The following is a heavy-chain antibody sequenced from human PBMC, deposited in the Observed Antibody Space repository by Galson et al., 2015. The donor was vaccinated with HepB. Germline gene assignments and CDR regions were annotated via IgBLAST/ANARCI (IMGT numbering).Heavy chain of an antibody. J-gene: IGHJ6*03. V-gene: IGHV1-8*01. Sequence: SVKVSCKASGYTFTSYDINWVRQATGQGLEWMGWMNPNSGNTGYAQKFQGRVTMTRNTSISTAYMELSSLRSEDTAVYYCARGGGVGAKQYYYYDYMDVWGKGTTVTVSS. CDR1: GYTFTSYD. D-gene: IGHD1-26*01. CDR2: MNPNSGNT. CDR3: ARGGGVGAKQYYYYDYMDV.